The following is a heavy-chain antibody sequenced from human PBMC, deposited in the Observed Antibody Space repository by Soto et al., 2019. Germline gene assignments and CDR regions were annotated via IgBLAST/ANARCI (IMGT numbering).Heavy chain of an antibody. CDR3: ARVGWSGGSCYSGLVY. CDR2: ISYDGSNK. D-gene: IGHD2-15*01. CDR1: GFTFSSYA. Sequence: PVGSLRLSCAASGFTFSSYAMHWVRQAPGKGLEWVAVISYDGSNKYYADSVKGRFTISRDNSKNTLYLQMNSLRAEDTAVYYCARVGWSGGSCYSGLVYWGQGTLVTVSS. J-gene: IGHJ4*02. V-gene: IGHV3-30-3*01.